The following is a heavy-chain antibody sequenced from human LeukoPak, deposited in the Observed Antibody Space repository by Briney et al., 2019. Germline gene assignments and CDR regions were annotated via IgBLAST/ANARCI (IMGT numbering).Heavy chain of an antibody. CDR3: ARDNIVVEPSPNLFGEARRYYYGMDV. CDR2: ISDSGST. Sequence: SETLSLTCTVSGASIRSNFWGWIRQPPGKGLEWIGYISDSGSTNYNPSLKSRVTISVDTSKTQFSLRLSSVTAADTAVYYCARDNIVVEPSPNLFGEARRYYYGMDVWGQGTTVTVSS. J-gene: IGHJ6*02. CDR1: GASIRSNF. D-gene: IGHD2-2*01. V-gene: IGHV4-59*01.